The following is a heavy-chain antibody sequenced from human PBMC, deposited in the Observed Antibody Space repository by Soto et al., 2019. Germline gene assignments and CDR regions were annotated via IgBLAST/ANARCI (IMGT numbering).Heavy chain of an antibody. Sequence: ASVKVSCKASGYTFTSYGISWVRQAPGQGLEWMGWIGVYNNNRNYAQKVQGRVTMTTDTSTSTAYMELRSLISDDTAVYYCARDQLGARGDYWGQGTLVTVSS. CDR3: ARDQLGARGDY. CDR2: IGVYNNNR. J-gene: IGHJ4*02. CDR1: GYTFTSYG. D-gene: IGHD3-10*01. V-gene: IGHV1-18*04.